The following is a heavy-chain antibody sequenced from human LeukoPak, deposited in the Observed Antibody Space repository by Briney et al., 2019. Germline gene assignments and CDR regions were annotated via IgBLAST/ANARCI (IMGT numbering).Heavy chain of an antibody. CDR3: ARGQRRRQDCSGGSCYSYYFDY. V-gene: IGHV4-61*02. Sequence: SETLSLTCTVSGGSISSSSYYWTWIRQPAGKALEWIGRIYPSGSTDYNPSLKSRVTISVDTSRNQFSLRLSSVTAADTAVYYCARGQRRRQDCSGGSCYSYYFDYWGQGTLVTVSS. CDR1: GGSISSSSYY. D-gene: IGHD2-15*01. CDR2: IYPSGST. J-gene: IGHJ4*02.